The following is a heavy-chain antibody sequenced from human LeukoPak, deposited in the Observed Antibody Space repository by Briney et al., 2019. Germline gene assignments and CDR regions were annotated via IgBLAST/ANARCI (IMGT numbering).Heavy chain of an antibody. CDR1: GFAFSSYW. Sequence: PGGSLRLSCAPSGFAFSSYWMLWVRQAAGKGLEGGSRIDGDGSTTTYADSVKGGFTISRDNENNILYLHMHSLRVEDTATYYCARSQFDYWGQGILVTVSS. CDR3: ARSQFDY. J-gene: IGHJ4*02. CDR2: IDGDGSTT. V-gene: IGHV3-74*03.